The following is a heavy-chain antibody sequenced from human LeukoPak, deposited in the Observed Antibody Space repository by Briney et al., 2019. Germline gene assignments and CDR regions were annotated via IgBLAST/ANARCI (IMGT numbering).Heavy chain of an antibody. Sequence: SETLSLTCTVSGGSLSSYYWSWIRQPPGKGLEWIGYIYYSGSTNYNPSLKSRVTISVDTSKNQFSLKLSSVTAADTAVYYCARMANYYDSSGYYGAYWYFDLWGRGTLVTVSS. CDR1: GGSLSSYY. CDR2: IYYSGST. V-gene: IGHV4-59*01. J-gene: IGHJ2*01. D-gene: IGHD3-22*01. CDR3: ARMANYYDSSGYYGAYWYFDL.